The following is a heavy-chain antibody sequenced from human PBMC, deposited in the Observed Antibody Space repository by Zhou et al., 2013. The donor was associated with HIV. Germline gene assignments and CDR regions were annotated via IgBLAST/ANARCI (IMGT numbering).Heavy chain of an antibody. J-gene: IGHJ4*02. CDR3: ARGPSGGQSYFDY. D-gene: IGHD2-15*01. V-gene: IGHV1-18*01. CDR1: GYTFSQYA. CDR2: VDPYNGDT. Sequence: QVVLAQSGPVVTKPGTSVKISCETSGYTFSQYAIHWLRQAPGQRPEWMGWVDPYNGDTQYSEKFLGRVTMKKDTYTGTAYMELKSLTSADTALYYCARGPSGGQSYFDYWGQGTLVFVSS.